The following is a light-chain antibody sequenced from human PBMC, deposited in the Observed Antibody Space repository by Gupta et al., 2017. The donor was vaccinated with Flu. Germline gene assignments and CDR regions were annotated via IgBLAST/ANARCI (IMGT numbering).Light chain of an antibody. V-gene: IGLV2-23*01. CDR1: SSDVGSYNL. J-gene: IGLJ3*02. CDR2: ESS. CDR3: CSYAGSSSWV. Sequence: QSALTQPASVSGSPGQSLTISCTGTSSDVGSYNLVSWYQQHPGKAPKLMIYESSKRPSGVSIRFSGSKSGNTASLTISGLQAEDEADYYCCSYAGSSSWVFGGGTKLTVL.